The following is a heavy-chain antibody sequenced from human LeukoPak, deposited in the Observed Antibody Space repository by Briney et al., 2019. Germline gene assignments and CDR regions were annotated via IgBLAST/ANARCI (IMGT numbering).Heavy chain of an antibody. J-gene: IGHJ4*02. CDR1: GFTLNSSW. V-gene: IGHV3-7*01. CDR3: ARDGIEGVTVLDY. CDR2: IKEDGSQK. Sequence: PGGSLRLSCAASGFTLNSSWMTWVRQAPGKGLEWVANIKEDGSQKYYMDSVKGRFTISRDNAKNSLYLQMNSLRAEDTAVYYCARDGIEGVTVLDYWGQGTLVTVSS. D-gene: IGHD1-26*01.